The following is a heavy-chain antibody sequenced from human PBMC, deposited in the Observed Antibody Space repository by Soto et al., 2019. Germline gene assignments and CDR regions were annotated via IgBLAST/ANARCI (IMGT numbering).Heavy chain of an antibody. Sequence: PSETLSLACTVSGGSISSYYWSWIRQPPGKGLELIGYMFYTGSTNYNPSLKSRVTISIDTSKNQFSLKMRFVSAADTAVYYCAREEDLWSGYLAQWGQGTPVTVSS. CDR3: AREEDLWSGYLAQ. V-gene: IGHV4-59*01. CDR2: MFYTGST. J-gene: IGHJ4*02. D-gene: IGHD3-3*01. CDR1: GGSISSYY.